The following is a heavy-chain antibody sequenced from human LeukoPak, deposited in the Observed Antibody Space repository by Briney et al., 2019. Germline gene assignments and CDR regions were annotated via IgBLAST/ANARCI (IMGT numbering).Heavy chain of an antibody. D-gene: IGHD4-23*01. J-gene: IGHJ4*02. Sequence: GGSLRLSCAASGFTVSSNYMSWVRQAPGKGLEWVSYISSSSSTIYYADSVKGRFTISRDNAKNSLYLQMNSLRAEDTAVYYCARVSTVALNDYWGQGTLVTVSS. CDR3: ARVSTVALNDY. V-gene: IGHV3-48*01. CDR2: ISSSSSTI. CDR1: GFTVSSNY.